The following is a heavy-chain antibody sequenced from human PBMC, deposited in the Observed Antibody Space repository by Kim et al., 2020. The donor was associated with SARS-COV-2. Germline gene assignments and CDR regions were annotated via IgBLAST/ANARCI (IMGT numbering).Heavy chain of an antibody. CDR1: GGSISSYY. J-gene: IGHJ6*02. CDR3: ARMYYDILTGYTPQYYYGMDV. CDR2: IYYSGST. Sequence: SETLSLTCTVSGGSISSYYWSWIRQPPGKGLEWIGYIYYSGSTNYNPSLKSRVTISVDTSKNQFSLKLSSVTAADTAVYYCARMYYDILTGYTPQYYYGMDVWGQGTTVTVSS. D-gene: IGHD3-9*01. V-gene: IGHV4-59*08.